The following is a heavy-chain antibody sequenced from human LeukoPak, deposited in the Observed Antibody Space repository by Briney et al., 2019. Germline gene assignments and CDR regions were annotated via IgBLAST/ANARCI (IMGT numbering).Heavy chain of an antibody. V-gene: IGHV4-61*08. CDR1: GGSISSGGYY. J-gene: IGHJ4*02. CDR3: AIDRGYSYGLDY. Sequence: SETLSLTCTVSGGSISSGGYYWSWIRQHPGKGLEWIGYIYYSGSTNYNPSLKSRVTISVDTSKNQFSLKLSSVTAADTAVYYCAIDRGYSYGLDYWGQGTLVTVSS. D-gene: IGHD5-18*01. CDR2: IYYSGST.